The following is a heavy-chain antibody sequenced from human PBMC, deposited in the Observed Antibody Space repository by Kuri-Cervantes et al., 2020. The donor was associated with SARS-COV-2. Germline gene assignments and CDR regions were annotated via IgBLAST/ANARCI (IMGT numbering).Heavy chain of an antibody. CDR3: ARERGPDADGFDI. V-gene: IGHV3-30-3*01. J-gene: IGHJ3*02. D-gene: IGHD3-10*01. Sequence: GGSLRLSCEASGFFFGAYSMHWVRQAQGKGLEWVAGLSFDGNNDYYTQSVKGRFTISRDNSNNTLFLHMDSLRGDDTAVYYCARERGPDADGFDIWGQGTMVTVSS. CDR1: GFFFGAYS. CDR2: LSFDGNND.